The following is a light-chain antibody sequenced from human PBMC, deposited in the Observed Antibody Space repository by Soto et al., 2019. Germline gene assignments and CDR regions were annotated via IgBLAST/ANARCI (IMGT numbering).Light chain of an antibody. CDR3: QQADSFPLT. J-gene: IGKJ4*01. Sequence: DIQMTQSPSSVSASVGDRVTITCRASQGINNRLAWYQQKPGTAPKLLISTASSLQSGVSSRFSGSGSGTDFTLTISSLQPEDVAIYYCQQADSFPLTFGGATTVEIK. V-gene: IGKV1-12*01. CDR2: TAS. CDR1: QGINNR.